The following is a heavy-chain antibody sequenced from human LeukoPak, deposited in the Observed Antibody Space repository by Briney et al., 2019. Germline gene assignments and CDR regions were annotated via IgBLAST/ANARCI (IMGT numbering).Heavy chain of an antibody. J-gene: IGHJ3*02. V-gene: IGHV1-69*05. Sequence: SVKVSCKASGGTFSSYAISWVRQAPGQGLEWMGGIIPIFGTANYAQKFRGRVTITTDESTSTAYMELSSPRSEDTAVYYCARDRHDYGDASYDAFDIWGQGTMVTVSS. CDR2: IIPIFGTA. D-gene: IGHD4-17*01. CDR3: ARDRHDYGDASYDAFDI. CDR1: GGTFSSYA.